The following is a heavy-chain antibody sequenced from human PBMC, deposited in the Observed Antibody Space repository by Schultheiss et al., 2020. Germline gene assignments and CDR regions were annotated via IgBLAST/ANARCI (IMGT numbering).Heavy chain of an antibody. J-gene: IGHJ6*03. CDR1: GYTFTGYY. Sequence: ASVKVSRKASGYTFTGYYMHWVRQAPGQGLEWMGRINPNSGGTNYAQKFQGRVTMTTDTSTSTAYMELRSLRSDDTAVYYCARGEYSSSSRATGYYMDVWGKGTTVTVSS. CDR2: INPNSGGT. CDR3: ARGEYSSSSRATGYYMDV. D-gene: IGHD6-6*01. V-gene: IGHV1-2*06.